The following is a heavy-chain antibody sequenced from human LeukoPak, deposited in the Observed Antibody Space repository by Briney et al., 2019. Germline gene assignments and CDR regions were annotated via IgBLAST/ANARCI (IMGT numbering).Heavy chain of an antibody. CDR1: GFTFSSYG. J-gene: IGHJ4*02. Sequence: PGGSLRLSCAASGFTFSSYGMHWVRQAPGKGLEWVAVISYDGSNKYYADSVKGRFTISRDNSKNTLYLQMNSLRAEDTAVYYCARERRHDSSSWRLFDYWGQGTLVTVSS. V-gene: IGHV3-30*03. CDR2: ISYDGSNK. D-gene: IGHD6-13*01. CDR3: ARERRHDSSSWRLFDY.